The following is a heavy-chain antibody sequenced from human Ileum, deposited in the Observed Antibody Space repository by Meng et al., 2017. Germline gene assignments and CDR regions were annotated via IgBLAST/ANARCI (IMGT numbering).Heavy chain of an antibody. CDR1: GGPFSSSA. CDR2: IIPILNAS. Sequence: QVQLVQSGPEVKYPGSSVTVSCKASGGPFSSSAIGWLRQAPGRGLEWMGGIIPILNASTYAQNFKGRVTLSADMATTTVYMELSSLTADDTAVYFCARDCSGGGCFDPWGQGTLVTVSS. CDR3: ARDCSGGGCFDP. D-gene: IGHD2-15*01. J-gene: IGHJ5*02. V-gene: IGHV1-69*10.